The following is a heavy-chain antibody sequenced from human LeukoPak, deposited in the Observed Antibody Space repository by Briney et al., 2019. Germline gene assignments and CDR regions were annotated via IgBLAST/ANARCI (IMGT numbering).Heavy chain of an antibody. CDR2: MNPNSGNT. V-gene: IGHV1-8*01. CDR3: ATPGGNCGGDCYSTYYYGMDV. Sequence: ASVKVSCKASGYTFTSYDINWVRQATGQGLEWMGWMNPNSGNTGYAQKFQGRVTMTRNTSISTAYMELSSLRSEDTAVYYCATPGGNCGGDCYSTYYYGMDVWGQGTTVTVSS. D-gene: IGHD2-21*02. CDR1: GYTFTSYD. J-gene: IGHJ6*02.